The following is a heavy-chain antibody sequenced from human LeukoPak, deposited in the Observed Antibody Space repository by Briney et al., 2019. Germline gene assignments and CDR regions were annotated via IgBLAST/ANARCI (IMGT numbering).Heavy chain of an antibody. CDR3: ARVWDGYSGEDY. J-gene: IGHJ4*02. CDR1: GFTFSNYN. D-gene: IGHD5-18*01. Sequence: GGSLRLSCEASGFTFSNYNMIWVRQAPGKGLESVSYISSSGSTMHYADSVRGRFTISRDNAKKSLYLQMNSLRAEDTAVYYCARVWDGYSGEDYWGQGTLVTVSS. CDR2: ISSSGSTM. V-gene: IGHV3-48*01.